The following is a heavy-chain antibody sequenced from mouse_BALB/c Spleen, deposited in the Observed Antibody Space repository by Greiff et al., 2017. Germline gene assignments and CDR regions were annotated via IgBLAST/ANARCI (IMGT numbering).Heavy chain of an antibody. CDR1: GFTFSSYA. CDR2: ISSGGST. Sequence: VQLVESGGGLVKPGGSLKLSCAASGFTFSSYAMSWVRQTPEKRLEWVAYISSGGSTYYPDSVKGRFTISRDNARYILYLQMSSLRSEDTAMYYCARERDFYAMDYWGQGTSVTVSS. J-gene: IGHJ4*01. D-gene: IGHD3-3*01. CDR3: ARERDFYAMDY. V-gene: IGHV5-6-5*01.